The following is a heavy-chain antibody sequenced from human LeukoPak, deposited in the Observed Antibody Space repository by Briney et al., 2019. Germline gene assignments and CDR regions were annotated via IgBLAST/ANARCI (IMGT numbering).Heavy chain of an antibody. CDR1: GGSISSGNYC. Sequence: PSQTLSLTCTVSGGSISSGNYCWSWIRQHPGKGLEWIGNIYDGGKTYDNPSLKSRITMSIGTSKNQFSLRLRSVTAADAAIYFCARGPRSNTYYYYFYIDVWGIGTTVTVSS. CDR3: ARGPRSNTYYYYFYIDV. CDR2: IYDGGKT. J-gene: IGHJ6*03. V-gene: IGHV4-31*03.